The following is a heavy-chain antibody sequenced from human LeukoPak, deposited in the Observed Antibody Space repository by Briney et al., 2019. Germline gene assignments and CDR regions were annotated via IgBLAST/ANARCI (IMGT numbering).Heavy chain of an antibody. CDR3: ARVTDSSGYYGDFDY. V-gene: IGHV1-18*01. CDR2: ISAYNGNR. J-gene: IGHJ4*02. D-gene: IGHD3-22*01. Sequence: AAVKVSCKASVYTFTSYGISWVRQAPGQGLEWMGWISAYNGNRNYSQKLQGRVTMTTDTSTSTAYMELRSLRSDDTAVYYCARVTDSSGYYGDFDYWGQGTLVTASS. CDR1: VYTFTSYG.